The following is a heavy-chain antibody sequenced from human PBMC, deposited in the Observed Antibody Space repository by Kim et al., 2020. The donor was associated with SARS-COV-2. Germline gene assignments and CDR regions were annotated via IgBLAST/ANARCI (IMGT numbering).Heavy chain of an antibody. CDR3: VVGHRPYYYYGMDV. V-gene: IGHV1-69*13. CDR1: GGTFSSYA. D-gene: IGHD2-15*01. J-gene: IGHJ6*02. Sequence: SVKVSCKASGGTFSSYAISWVRQAPGQGLEWMGGIIPIFGTANYAQKFQGRVTITADESTSTAYMELSSLRSEDTAVYYCVVGHRPYYYYGMDVWGQGTTVTVSS. CDR2: IIPIFGTA.